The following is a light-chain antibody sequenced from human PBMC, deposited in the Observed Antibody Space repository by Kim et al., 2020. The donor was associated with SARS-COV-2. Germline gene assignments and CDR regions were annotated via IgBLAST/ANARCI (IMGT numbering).Light chain of an antibody. CDR3: ASHAPNIYM. Sequence: SPGQSVAISCSGTSSDFPVYYVSWYQQYPGKAPKLIMYEVSKRPSGVPVRFSGSKSGNTASLTVSGLQAEDEADYYCASHAPNIYMFGTGTKVTVL. J-gene: IGLJ1*01. CDR1: SSDFPVYY. V-gene: IGLV2-8*01. CDR2: EVS.